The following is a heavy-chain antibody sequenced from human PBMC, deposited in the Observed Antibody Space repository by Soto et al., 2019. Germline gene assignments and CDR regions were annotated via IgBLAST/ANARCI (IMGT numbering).Heavy chain of an antibody. J-gene: IGHJ3*02. CDR2: INPNSGGT. D-gene: IGHD1-26*01. CDR1: GYTFTGYY. Sequence: ASVKVSCKASGYTFTGYYMHWVRQAPGQGLEWMGWINPNSGGTNYAQKFQGWVTMTRDTSISTAYMELSRLRSDDTAVYYCAREGRQGSWSDAFDIWGQGTMVTVSS. CDR3: AREGRQGSWSDAFDI. V-gene: IGHV1-2*04.